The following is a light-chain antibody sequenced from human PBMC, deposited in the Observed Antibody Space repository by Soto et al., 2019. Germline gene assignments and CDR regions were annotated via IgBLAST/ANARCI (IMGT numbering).Light chain of an antibody. CDR2: LTS. CDR3: QQTSITPRT. CDR1: QTITGY. J-gene: IGKJ1*01. V-gene: IGKV1-39*01. Sequence: DVQMTQSPSSLYASVGDTVTITCRASQTITGYLNWYQQKPGKAPELLIYLTSNLQSGVPSRFSGSGSGTDFSLTISSLQPEDFATYYCQQTSITPRTFGQGTKVDIK.